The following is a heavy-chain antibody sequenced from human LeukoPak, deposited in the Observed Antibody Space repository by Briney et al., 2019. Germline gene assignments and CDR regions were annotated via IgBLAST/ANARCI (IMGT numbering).Heavy chain of an antibody. J-gene: IGHJ3*02. Sequence: PGGSLRLSCAASGFTVSSNYMSWVRQAPGKGVEWVSVIYSGGSTYYADSVKGRFTISRDNSKNTLYLQMNSLRAEDTAVYYCARLRALCAFDIWGQGTMVTVSS. CDR3: ARLRALCAFDI. CDR1: GFTVSSNY. D-gene: IGHD3-16*01. CDR2: IYSGGST. V-gene: IGHV3-66*01.